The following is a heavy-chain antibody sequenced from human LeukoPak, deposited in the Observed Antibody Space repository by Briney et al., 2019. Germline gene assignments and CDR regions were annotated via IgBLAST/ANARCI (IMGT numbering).Heavy chain of an antibody. D-gene: IGHD1-1*01. CDR3: ARVNWTIDY. Sequence: KPSETLSLTCAVYGGSFSGYYWSWIRQPPGKGREWIGEINHRGSTNYNPSHESRVTLSVDKSMNQFSLKLSSVTAADSAVYYCARVNWTIDYWGQGTLVTVSS. V-gene: IGHV4-34*01. J-gene: IGHJ4*02. CDR2: INHRGST. CDR1: GGSFSGYY.